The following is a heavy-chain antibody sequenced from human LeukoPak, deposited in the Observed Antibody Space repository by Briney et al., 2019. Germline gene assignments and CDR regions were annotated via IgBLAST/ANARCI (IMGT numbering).Heavy chain of an antibody. CDR3: ARDSKDGSGSYHMGY. D-gene: IGHD3-10*01. J-gene: IGHJ4*02. V-gene: IGHV4-4*02. CDR1: GGSISSSNW. Sequence: SETLSLTCAVSGGSISSSNWWSWVRQPPGKGLEWIGEIYHSGSTNYNPSLKSRVTISVDKSKNQFSLKLSSVAAADTAVYYCARDSKDGSGSYHMGYWGQGTLVTVSS. CDR2: IYHSGST.